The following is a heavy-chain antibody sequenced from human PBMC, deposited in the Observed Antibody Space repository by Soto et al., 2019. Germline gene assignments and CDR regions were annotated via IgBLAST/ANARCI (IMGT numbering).Heavy chain of an antibody. J-gene: IGHJ4*02. D-gene: IGHD1-26*01. CDR2: LTGSGAST. CDR3: AQDFGGRRPFHY. Sequence: EVQLLESGGGWVQPGGSLRISCAASGFTFGSYAMTWVRQAPGKGLEWVSALTGSGASTYYADSVRSRFIISRDNSKNTLYLQMYSLRAEDTAVYYCAQDFGGRRPFHYWGQGTLVTVSS. V-gene: IGHV3-23*01. CDR1: GFTFGSYA.